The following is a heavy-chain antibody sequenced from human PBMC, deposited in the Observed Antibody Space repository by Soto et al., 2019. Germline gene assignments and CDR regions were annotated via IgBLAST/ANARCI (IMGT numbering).Heavy chain of an antibody. V-gene: IGHV1-2*02. D-gene: IGHD5-18*01. CDR1: GYTFTGYY. CDR2: INPNSGGT. J-gene: IGHJ5*02. CDR3: ARSWSGYSYGLHRWFDP. Sequence: QVQLVQSGAEVKKPGASVKVSCKASGYTFTGYYMHWVRQAPGQGLEWMGWINPNSGGTNYAQKFQGRVTMTRDTSISTAYMELSRLRSDDTAVYYCARSWSGYSYGLHRWFDPWGQGTLVTVSS.